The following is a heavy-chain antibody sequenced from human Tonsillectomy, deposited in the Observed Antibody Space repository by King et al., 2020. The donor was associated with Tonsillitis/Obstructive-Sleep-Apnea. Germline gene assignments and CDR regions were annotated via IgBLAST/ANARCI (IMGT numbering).Heavy chain of an antibody. CDR3: AKGYDYVWGGMNFDY. V-gene: IGHV3-30*18. J-gene: IGHJ4*02. Sequence: VQLVESGGGVVQPGRSLRLSCAASGFTFSIYGMHWVRQAPGKGLEWVAVISNDGSNKYYVDSVKGRFTISRDNSKTKLYLQMNSLRPEDTDVYYCAKGYDYVWGGMNFDYWGQGTLVTVSS. D-gene: IGHD3-16*01. CDR2: ISNDGSNK. CDR1: GFTFSIYG.